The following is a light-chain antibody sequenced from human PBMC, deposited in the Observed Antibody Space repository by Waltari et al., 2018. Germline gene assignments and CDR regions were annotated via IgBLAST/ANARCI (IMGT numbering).Light chain of an antibody. CDR3: QQYDSLPRT. CDR1: QSLTSNY. CDR2: AAY. J-gene: IGKJ4*01. V-gene: IGKV3-20*01. Sequence: EIVLTQSPGTLSLSPGERATLSCRPSQSLTSNYVAWYQQKPGQAPRLHIHAAYRRATDVPDRISGSVSGTDFTLTISRVEPEDFAVYYCQQYDSLPRTFGGGTKVEIK.